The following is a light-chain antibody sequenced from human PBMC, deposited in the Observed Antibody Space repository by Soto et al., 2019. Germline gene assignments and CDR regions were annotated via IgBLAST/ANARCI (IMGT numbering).Light chain of an antibody. CDR2: LNSDGSH. V-gene: IGLV4-69*01. CDR3: QTWGTGIVV. CDR1: SRHSSYA. Sequence: QCVLTQSPSASASLGASVKLTCTLSSRHSSYAIAWHQQQPEKGPRYLMKLNSDGSHSKGDGIPDRFSGSSSGAERYLTISSLQSEDEADYYCQTWGTGIVVFGGGTQLTVL. J-gene: IGLJ2*01.